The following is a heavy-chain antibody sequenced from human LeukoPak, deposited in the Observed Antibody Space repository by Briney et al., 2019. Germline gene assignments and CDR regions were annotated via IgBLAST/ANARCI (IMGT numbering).Heavy chain of an antibody. CDR3: ARDRGYSSSWYGY. CDR2: INPNSGGT. J-gene: IGHJ4*02. CDR1: GYTFTGYY. V-gene: IGHV1-2*06. D-gene: IGHD6-13*01. Sequence: ASVKVSCKASGYTFTGYYMHWVRQAPGQGLEWMRRINPNSGGTNYAQKFQGRVTMTRDTSISTAYMELSRLRSDDTAVYYCARDRGYSSSWYGYWGQGTLVTVSS.